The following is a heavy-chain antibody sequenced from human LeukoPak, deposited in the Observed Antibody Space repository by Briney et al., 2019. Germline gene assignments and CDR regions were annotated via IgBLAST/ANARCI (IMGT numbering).Heavy chain of an antibody. CDR2: IYYGGST. CDR1: GGSISSGGYY. D-gene: IGHD2-2*01. CDR3: ARQTEYPYFDY. V-gene: IGHV4-31*03. J-gene: IGHJ4*02. Sequence: PSETLSLTCTVSGGSISSGGYYWTWIRQHPGKGLEWIGYIYYGGSTYYNPSLKSRVTISVDTSKNQFSLKLSSVTAADTAVYYCARQTEYPYFDYWGQGTLVTVSS.